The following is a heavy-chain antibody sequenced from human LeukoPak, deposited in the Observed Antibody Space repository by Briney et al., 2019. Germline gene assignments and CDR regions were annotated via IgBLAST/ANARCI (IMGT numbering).Heavy chain of an antibody. CDR3: ARRTFGGNSPFDS. CDR2: IFPRDSDI. J-gene: IGHJ4*02. CDR1: GYTFTSYW. V-gene: IGHV5-51*01. D-gene: IGHD4-23*01. Sequence: GETLKISCKGSGYTFTSYWIAWGRQMPGKGVEWMGIIFPRDSDIRYSPAFQGQVTISADKSVSTAYMQWSGLKASDPAMYYCARRTFGGNSPFDSWGQGTLVTVSS.